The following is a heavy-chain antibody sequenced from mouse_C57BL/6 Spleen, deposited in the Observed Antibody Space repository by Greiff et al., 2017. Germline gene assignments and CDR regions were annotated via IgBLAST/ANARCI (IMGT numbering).Heavy chain of an antibody. CDR3: ARWDTTVVPFDY. D-gene: IGHD1-1*01. Sequence: QVQLKQPGAELVKPGASVKMSCKASGYTFTSYWITWVKQRPGQGLEWIGDIYPGSGSTNYNEKFKSKATLTVDTSSSTAYMQLSSLTSEDSAVYYCARWDTTVVPFDYWGQGTTLTVSS. J-gene: IGHJ2*01. V-gene: IGHV1-55*01. CDR1: GYTFTSYW. CDR2: IYPGSGST.